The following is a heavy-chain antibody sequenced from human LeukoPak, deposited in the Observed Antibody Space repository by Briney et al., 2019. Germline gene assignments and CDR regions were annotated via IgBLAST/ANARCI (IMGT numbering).Heavy chain of an antibody. CDR2: IYNSGSN. CDR3: ATRGY. CDR1: GGSISSDY. D-gene: IGHD3-10*01. J-gene: IGHJ4*02. Sequence: SETLSLTCTVSGGSISSDYWQWIRQPPGKGLEWIGYIYNSGSNNYNPSLKSRVTISKDMSKNQFSLKLTSVTAADTAVYYCATRGYWGQGTLVTVSS. V-gene: IGHV4-59*08.